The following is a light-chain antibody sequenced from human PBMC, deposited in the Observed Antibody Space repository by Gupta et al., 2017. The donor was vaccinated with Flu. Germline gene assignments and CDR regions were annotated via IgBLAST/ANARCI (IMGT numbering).Light chain of an antibody. CDR3: QQFSSYPRT. J-gene: IGKJ1*01. CDR1: QGISSY. CDR2: AAS. Sequence: IQLPQSPSFLSASVGGRVTITCRASQGISSYLGWYQQKPGKAPKLLIYAASNLQSGVPSRFSGSGSGIEFTLTISSLQPEDFATYYCQQFSSYPRTFGQGTKVEIK. V-gene: IGKV1-9*01.